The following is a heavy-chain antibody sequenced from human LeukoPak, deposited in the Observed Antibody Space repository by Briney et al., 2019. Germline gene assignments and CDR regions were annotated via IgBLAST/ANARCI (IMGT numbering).Heavy chain of an antibody. V-gene: IGHV3-11*06. CDR2: ISSSSSYT. D-gene: IGHD6-13*01. J-gene: IGHJ6*02. CDR1: GFTFSDYY. Sequence: PGGSLRLSCAASGFTFSDYYMSWIRQAPGKGLEWVSYISSSSSYTNYADSVKGRFTISRDNAKNSLYLQMNSLRAEDTAVYYCARDIRGSSWNYYYYGMDVWGQGTTVTVSS. CDR3: ARDIRGSSWNYYYYGMDV.